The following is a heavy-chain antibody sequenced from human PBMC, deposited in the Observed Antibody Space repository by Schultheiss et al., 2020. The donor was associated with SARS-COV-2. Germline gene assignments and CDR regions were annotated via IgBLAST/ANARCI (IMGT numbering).Heavy chain of an antibody. J-gene: IGHJ4*02. CDR2: IYTSGST. CDR1: GGSISSGTYY. V-gene: IGHV4-61*02. Sequence: SETLSLTCTVSGGSISSGTYYWSWIRQPAGKGLEWIGRIYTSGSTYYNPSLKSRVTISVDTSKNQFSLKLSSVTAADTAVYYCARDSEVEAFDYWGQGTLVTVSS. CDR3: ARDSEVEAFDY. D-gene: IGHD2-15*01.